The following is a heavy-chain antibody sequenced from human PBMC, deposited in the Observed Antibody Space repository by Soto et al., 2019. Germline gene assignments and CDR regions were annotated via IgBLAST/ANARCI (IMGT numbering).Heavy chain of an antibody. V-gene: IGHV1-18*01. D-gene: IGHD3-16*02. CDR2: ISAYNGNT. CDR1: GYTFTSYG. CDR3: ARAVTFGEVFVDVFDF. J-gene: IGHJ3*01. Sequence: ASVKVSCKASGYTFTSYGISWVRQAPGQGLEWMGWISAYNGNTNYAQKLQGRVTMTTDTSTSQAYMELRSLRSDDPAVFYCARAVTFGEVFVDVFDFWGQGTMVPVSS.